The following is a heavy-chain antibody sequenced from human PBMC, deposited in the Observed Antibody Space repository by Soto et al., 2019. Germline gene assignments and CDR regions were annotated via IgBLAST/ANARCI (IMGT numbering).Heavy chain of an antibody. J-gene: IGHJ6*03. CDR1: GFTFSSYG. D-gene: IGHD3-10*01. V-gene: IGHV3-33*01. CDR2: IWYDGSNK. CDR3: ARYSPPPITYYYGSGRPYYMDV. Sequence: QVQLVESGGGVVQPGRSLRLSCAASGFTFSSYGMHWVRQAPGKGLEWVAVIWYDGSNKYYADSVKGRFTISRDNSKNTLYLQMNSLRAEDTAVYYCARYSPPPITYYYGSGRPYYMDVWGKGTTVTVSS.